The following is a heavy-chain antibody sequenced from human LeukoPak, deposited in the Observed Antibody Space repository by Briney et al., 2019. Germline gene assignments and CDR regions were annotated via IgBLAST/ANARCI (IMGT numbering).Heavy chain of an antibody. V-gene: IGHV3-23*01. CDR1: GFTFSSYS. Sequence: SGGSLRLSCAASGFTFSSYSMNWVRQAPGKGLEWVSAMSGSGYYTYYVESVKGRFTISRDNSKNTLYLHMNSLRADDTAVYYCAKLEGQRLYDYCMDVWGRGTTVTVSS. CDR2: MSGSGYYT. D-gene: IGHD3-3*01. CDR3: AKLEGQRLYDYCMDV. J-gene: IGHJ6*03.